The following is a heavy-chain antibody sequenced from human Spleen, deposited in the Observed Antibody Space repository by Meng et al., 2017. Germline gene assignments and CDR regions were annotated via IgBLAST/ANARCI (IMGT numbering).Heavy chain of an antibody. J-gene: IGHJ6*02. V-gene: IGHV1-18*01. CDR3: ARDKGVRQKYGMDV. Sequence: ASVKVSCKASGYTFTSYGISWVRQAPGQGLEWMGWISAYNGNTNYAQKLQGRVTMTTDTSTSTAYMELRSLRSDDTAVYYCARDKGVRQKYGMDVWGQGTTVTVSS. CDR1: GYTFTSYG. CDR2: ISAYNGNT. D-gene: IGHD2-21*01.